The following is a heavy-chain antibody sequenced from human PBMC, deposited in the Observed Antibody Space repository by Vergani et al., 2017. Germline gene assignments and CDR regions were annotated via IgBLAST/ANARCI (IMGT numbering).Heavy chain of an antibody. CDR2: FDPEDGET. CDR1: GYTLTELS. J-gene: IGHJ6*03. Sequence: QVQLVQSGAEVKKPGASVKVSCKVSGYTLTELSMHWVRQAPGKGLEWMGGFDPEDGETIYAQKFQGRVTMTEDTSTDTAYMELSSLRSEDTAVYYCATFRIVPAAMNYYYYMDVWGKGTTGTVS. V-gene: IGHV1-24*01. D-gene: IGHD2-2*01. CDR3: ATFRIVPAAMNYYYYMDV.